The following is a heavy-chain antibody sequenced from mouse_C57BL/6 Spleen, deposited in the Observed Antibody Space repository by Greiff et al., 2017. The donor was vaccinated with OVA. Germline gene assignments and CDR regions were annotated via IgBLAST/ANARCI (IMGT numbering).Heavy chain of an antibody. CDR2: ISYDGSN. V-gene: IGHV3-6*01. CDR1: GYSITSGYY. Sequence: EVKLMESGPGLVKPSQSLSLTCSVTGYSITSGYYWNWIRQFPGNKLEWMGYISYDGSNNYNPSLKNRISITRDTSKNQFFLKLNSVTTEDTATYYCARDPGSSYFDYWGQGTTLTVSS. J-gene: IGHJ2*01. D-gene: IGHD1-1*01. CDR3: ARDPGSSYFDY.